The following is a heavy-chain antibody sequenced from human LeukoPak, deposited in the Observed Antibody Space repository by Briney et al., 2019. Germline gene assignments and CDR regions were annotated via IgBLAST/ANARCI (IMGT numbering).Heavy chain of an antibody. D-gene: IGHD2-2*01. CDR1: GFTFSNYW. CDR3: ASPHYCSSASCYPYYYYMDV. V-gene: IGHV3-7*01. CDR2: IKQDGSEK. Sequence: GGSLRLSCAASGFTFSNYWMSWVRQAPGKGLEWVANIKQDGSEKYYVDSVKGRFTISRDNAKNSLYLQMNSLRTGDTAVYYCASPHYCSSASCYPYYYYMDVWGKGTTVTVSS. J-gene: IGHJ6*03.